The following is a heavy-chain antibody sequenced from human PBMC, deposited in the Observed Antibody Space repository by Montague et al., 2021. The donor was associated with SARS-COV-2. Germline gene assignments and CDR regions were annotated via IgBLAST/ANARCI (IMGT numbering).Heavy chain of an antibody. J-gene: IGHJ3*02. V-gene: IGHV3-30-3*01. D-gene: IGHD3-10*01. CDR3: ARAAQKQYVLLWFGELLHDAFDI. CDR1: GFTLSSYA. CDR2: ISYDGSNK. Sequence: SLRLSCAASGFTLSSYAMHRVRQAPGKGLEWVAVISYDGSNKYYADSVKGRFTISRDNSKNTLYLQMNSLRAEDTAVYYCARAAQKQYVLLWFGELLHDAFDIWGQGTMVTVSS.